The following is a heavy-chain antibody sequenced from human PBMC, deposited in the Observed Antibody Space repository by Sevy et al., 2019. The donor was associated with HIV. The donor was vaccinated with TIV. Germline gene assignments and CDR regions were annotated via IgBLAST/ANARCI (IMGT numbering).Heavy chain of an antibody. D-gene: IGHD3-22*01. CDR3: AKPLYFYDGNGYYLDY. CDR2: ISSDGNNK. CDR1: GFTFSTYA. V-gene: IGHV3-30*18. Sequence: GGSLRLSCAASGFTFSTYAMHWVRQAPGKGLERVAIISSDGNNKFYADSVKGLFTISRDNSKNTLYLQMNSLRAEDTAIYYCAKPLYFYDGNGYYLDYWGQGTLVTVSS. J-gene: IGHJ4*02.